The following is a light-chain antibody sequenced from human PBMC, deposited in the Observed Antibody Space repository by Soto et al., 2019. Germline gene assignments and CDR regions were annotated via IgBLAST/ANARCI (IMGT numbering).Light chain of an antibody. J-gene: IGKJ1*01. V-gene: IGKV1-5*01. CDR1: QRINKW. CDR3: QQSYSITWT. CDR2: DAS. Sequence: DIQMTQSPSTLSASIGDRVTITCRASQRINKWLAWHQQKPGKAPKLLIYDASSLQSGVPPRFSGSGSGTEFTLTIRSLQPDDIATYYCQQSYSITWTFGQGTKVDIK.